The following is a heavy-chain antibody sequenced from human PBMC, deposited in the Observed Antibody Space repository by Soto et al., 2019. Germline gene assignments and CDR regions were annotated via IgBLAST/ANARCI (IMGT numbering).Heavy chain of an antibody. J-gene: IGHJ4*02. CDR3: ARVGRAARQAFDY. CDR2: MNPNSGNT. V-gene: IGHV1-8*01. Sequence: QVQLVQSGAEVKKPGASVKVSCKASGYTFTSYDINWVRQATGQGLEWMGWMNPNSGNTGYAQKFQGRVTMTRNTSTSTAYMELSSMRSDDTAVYYCARVGRAARQAFDYWGQGTLVTVSS. D-gene: IGHD6-6*01. CDR1: GYTFTSYD.